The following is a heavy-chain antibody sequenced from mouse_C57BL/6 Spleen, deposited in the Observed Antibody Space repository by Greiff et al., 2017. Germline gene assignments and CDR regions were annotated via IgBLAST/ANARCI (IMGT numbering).Heavy chain of an antibody. J-gene: IGHJ4*01. CDR3: ARDGYYYAMDY. V-gene: IGHV5-17*01. D-gene: IGHD2-3*01. CDR2: ISSGSSTI. Sequence: EVNLVESGGGLVKPGGSLKLSCAASGFTFSDYGMHWVRQAPEKGLEWVAYISSGSSTIYYADTVKGRFTISRDNAKNTLFLQMTSLRSEDTAMYYCARDGYYYAMDYWGQGTSVTVSS. CDR1: GFTFSDYG.